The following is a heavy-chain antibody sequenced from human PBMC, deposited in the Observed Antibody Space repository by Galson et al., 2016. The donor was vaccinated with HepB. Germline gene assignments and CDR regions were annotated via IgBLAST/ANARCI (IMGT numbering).Heavy chain of an antibody. CDR1: GGSISSSDYY. D-gene: IGHD6-19*01. J-gene: IGHJ5*02. CDR3: ARRGRAVAGIGVWLDP. V-gene: IGHV4-39*01. Sequence: SETLSLTCTVSGGSISSSDYYWGWIRQPPGKGLDWIGNILYSGSAYYSPSLKSRVTISVDTSKNQFSLTLSSVTAADTAVYYCARRGRAVAGIGVWLDPWGQGTLVTVSS. CDR2: ILYSGSA.